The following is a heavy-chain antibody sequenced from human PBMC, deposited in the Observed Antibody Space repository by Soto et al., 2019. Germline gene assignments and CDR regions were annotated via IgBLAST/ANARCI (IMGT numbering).Heavy chain of an antibody. CDR3: ARDWGGNAGLHWYFDL. CDR1: WLNVSTNY. J-gene: IGHJ2*01. CDR2: IYSGGDT. Sequence: EVQLVESGGGLSQPGGSLRLSCAASWLNVSTNYMSWVRQAPGKGLEWVSVIYSGGDTSYADSVKGRFAISRDNSKNTVFLQMNRLRVEDTAVYYCARDWGGNAGLHWYFDLWGRGTLVTVSS. D-gene: IGHD3-16*01. V-gene: IGHV3-53*01.